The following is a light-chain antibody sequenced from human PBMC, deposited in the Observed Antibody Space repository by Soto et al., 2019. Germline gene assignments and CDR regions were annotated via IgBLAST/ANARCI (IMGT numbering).Light chain of an antibody. Sequence: EIVMAQSPATLSVSPLERGDLXWMASQSVSSTLAWYQQKPGQAPRLLISGASTRATGIPARFSGSGSGTEFTLTISSLQSEDFAVYYCLQYDSWPKTFGQGTKVDIK. J-gene: IGKJ1*01. CDR3: LQYDSWPKT. CDR2: GAS. V-gene: IGKV3-15*01. CDR1: QSVSST.